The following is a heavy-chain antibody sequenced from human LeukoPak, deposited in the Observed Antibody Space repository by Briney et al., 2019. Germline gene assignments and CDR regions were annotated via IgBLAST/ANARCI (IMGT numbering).Heavy chain of an antibody. CDR2: INPNSGGT. J-gene: IGHJ3*02. CDR1: GYTFTGYY. CDR3: ARGRRPLQKTDAFDI. D-gene: IGHD5-24*01. Sequence: ASVKVSCKASGYTFTGYYMHWVRQAPGQGLEWMGWINPNSGGTNYAQKFQGSVTMTRDTSISTAYTELSRLRSDDTAVYYCARGRRPLQKTDAFDIWGQGTMVTVSS. V-gene: IGHV1-2*02.